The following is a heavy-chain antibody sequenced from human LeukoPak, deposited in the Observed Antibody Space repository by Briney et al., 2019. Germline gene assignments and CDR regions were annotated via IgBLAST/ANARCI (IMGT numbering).Heavy chain of an antibody. V-gene: IGHV3-48*03. CDR2: ISSSGSTI. J-gene: IGHJ6*04. D-gene: IGHD3-9*01. CDR1: GVSFSSDE. CDR3: AREGRYFDWFGDYYGMDV. Sequence: GGSLRLSCAASGVSFSSDEMNWVRQAPGKGLGWVSYISSSGSTIYYADSVKGRFTISRDNAKSSLYLQMNSLRAEDTAVYYCAREGRYFDWFGDYYGMDVWGKGTTVTVSS.